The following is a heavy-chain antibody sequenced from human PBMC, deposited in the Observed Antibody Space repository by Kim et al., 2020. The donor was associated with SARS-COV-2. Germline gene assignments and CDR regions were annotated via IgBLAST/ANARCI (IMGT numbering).Heavy chain of an antibody. CDR3: ARGRYYYDSSGYYFDAF. Sequence: GGSLRLSCAASGFTFSSYAMHWVRQAPGKGLEWVAVISYDGSNKYYADSVKGRFIISRDNSKKTLYLQMNSLRAEDTAVYYCARGRYYYDSSGYYFDAF. D-gene: IGHD3-22*01. J-gene: IGHJ3*01. V-gene: IGHV3-30*04. CDR1: GFTFSSYA. CDR2: ISYDGSNK.